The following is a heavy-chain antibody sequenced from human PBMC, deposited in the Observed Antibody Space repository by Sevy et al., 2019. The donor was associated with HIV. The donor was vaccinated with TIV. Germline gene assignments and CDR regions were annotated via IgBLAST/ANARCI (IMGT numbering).Heavy chain of an antibody. V-gene: IGHV3-48*02. CDR1: GFTFSTYA. CDR2: ISRTPATT. CDR3: AREAYYYDSREANWFDP. D-gene: IGHD3-22*01. J-gene: IGHJ5*02. Sequence: GGSLRLSCKTSGFTFSTYAMHWVRQAPRKGLEWVASISRTPATTYYADSVRDRFTISRDNAKNSLYLEMNSLRDEDTAVYYCAREAYYYDSREANWFDPWGQGTLVTVSS.